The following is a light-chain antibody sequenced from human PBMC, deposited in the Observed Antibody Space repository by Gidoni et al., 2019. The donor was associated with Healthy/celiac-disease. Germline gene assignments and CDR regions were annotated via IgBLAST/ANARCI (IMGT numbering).Light chain of an antibody. V-gene: IGKV1-39*01. CDR3: QHQGT. CDR1: QSISSY. J-gene: IGKJ4*01. CDR2: AAS. Sequence: DIHMTQSPSSLSASVGDRVTITCRASQSISSYLNWYQQKPGKDPKLLSDAASSLQSGVPSRASGSGSGTDFTLTISSLEPEDFATYYCQHQGTFGGXTKVEIK.